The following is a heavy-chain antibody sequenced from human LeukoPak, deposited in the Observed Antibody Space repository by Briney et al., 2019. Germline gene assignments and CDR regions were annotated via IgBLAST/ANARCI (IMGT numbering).Heavy chain of an antibody. V-gene: IGHV1-2*06. CDR1: GYTFTGYY. CDR3: ARLTYYDSSG. CDR2: TNPNSGGT. Sequence: ASVKVSCKASGYTFTGYYMHWVRQAPGQGLEWMGRTNPNSGGTNYAQKFQGRVTMTRDTSISTTYMELSRLRSDDTAVYYCARLTYYDSSGWGQGTLVTVSS. D-gene: IGHD3-22*01. J-gene: IGHJ4*02.